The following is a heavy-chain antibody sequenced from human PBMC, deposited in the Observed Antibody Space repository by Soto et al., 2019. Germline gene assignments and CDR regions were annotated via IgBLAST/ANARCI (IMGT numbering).Heavy chain of an antibody. Sequence: EVQLVECGGGLVKPGGSLRLSCAASGFTFSSYSMNWVRQAPGKGLEWVSSISSSSSYIYYADSVKGRFTISRDNAKNSLYLQMNSLRAEDTAVYYCAREQWLATYYFDYWGQGTLVTVSS. CDR3: AREQWLATYYFDY. CDR2: ISSSSSYI. CDR1: GFTFSSYS. V-gene: IGHV3-21*01. J-gene: IGHJ4*02. D-gene: IGHD6-19*01.